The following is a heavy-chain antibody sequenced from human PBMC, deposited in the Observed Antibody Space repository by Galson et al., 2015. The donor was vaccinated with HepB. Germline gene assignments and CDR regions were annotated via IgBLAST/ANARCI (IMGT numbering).Heavy chain of an antibody. Sequence: SLRLSCAASGLSFSTYAMHWVRQAPGKGLEWVAGISYDGNTEFYADSVKGRFTISRDGPRNTLFLQMNNLRAEDAAVYYCAKAGSPYDYSYGMDVWGQGTTVTVSS. D-gene: IGHD3-16*01. CDR1: GLSFSTYA. V-gene: IGHV3-30*18. CDR2: ISYDGNTE. J-gene: IGHJ6*02. CDR3: AKAGSPYDYSYGMDV.